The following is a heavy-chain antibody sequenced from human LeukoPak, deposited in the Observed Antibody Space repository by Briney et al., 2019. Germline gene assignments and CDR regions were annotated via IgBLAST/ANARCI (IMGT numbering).Heavy chain of an antibody. J-gene: IGHJ4*02. CDR3: ASEHRENYFDY. CDR1: GFTVSSNY. Sequence: GGSLRLSCAASGFTVSSNYMSWVRQAPGKGLEWVSVIYSGGSTYYADSVKGRFTISRDNSKNTLYLQVNSLRAEDTAVYYCASEHRENYFDYWGQGTLVTVSS. V-gene: IGHV3-66*01. D-gene: IGHD1-14*01. CDR2: IYSGGST.